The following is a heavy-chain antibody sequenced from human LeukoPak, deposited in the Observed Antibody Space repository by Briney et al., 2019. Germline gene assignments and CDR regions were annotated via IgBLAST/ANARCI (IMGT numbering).Heavy chain of an antibody. J-gene: IGHJ4*02. CDR1: GFTFNRNA. Sequence: GGSLRLSCAASGFTFNRNAMSWVRQAPGKGLEWVSAISGSGNSIYYADSVKGRFTISRDNSKNTLYLQMNGLRAVDTAVYYCARLDEYSSSSNFDYWGQGTLVTVSS. V-gene: IGHV3-23*01. CDR3: ARLDEYSSSSNFDY. CDR2: ISGSGNSI. D-gene: IGHD6-6*01.